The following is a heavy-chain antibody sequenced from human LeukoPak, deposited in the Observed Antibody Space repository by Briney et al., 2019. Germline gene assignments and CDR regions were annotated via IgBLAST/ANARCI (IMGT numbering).Heavy chain of an antibody. CDR1: GGSISSSGYY. J-gene: IGHJ4*02. Sequence: SETLSLTCTVSGGSISSSGYYWGWIRQPPGKGLEWIGSIYYSGSTYYNPSLKSRVTISVDTSKNQFSLKLSSVTAADTAVYYCARDEGSGWYYFDYWGQGTLVTVSS. CDR2: IYYSGST. D-gene: IGHD6-19*01. CDR3: ARDEGSGWYYFDY. V-gene: IGHV4-39*02.